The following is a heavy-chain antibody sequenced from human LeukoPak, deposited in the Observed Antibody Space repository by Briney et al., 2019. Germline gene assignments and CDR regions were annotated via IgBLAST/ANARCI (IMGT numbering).Heavy chain of an antibody. CDR3: ARDLTSSWKYGEIDF. CDR1: GYTFTSYG. D-gene: IGHD1-7*01. CDR2: ISAYSGNT. Sequence: ASVKVSCKASGYTFTSYGISWVRQAPGQGLEWMGWISAYSGNTDYAQRLQGRITMTTDTPTSTAYMELRSLRSDDTAVYHCARDLTSSWKYGEIDFWGQGTRVTVSS. V-gene: IGHV1-18*01. J-gene: IGHJ4*02.